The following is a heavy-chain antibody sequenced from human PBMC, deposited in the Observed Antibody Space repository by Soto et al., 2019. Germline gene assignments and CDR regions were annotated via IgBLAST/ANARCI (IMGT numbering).Heavy chain of an antibody. Sequence: SETLSVTGTVSVGSIANNNYFWGWFRQPPGKGLEWIGSAAYSGGTYKNPSLKSRVTVSVDTSKNQFSLKLTSVTAADTAVYYCAKVVVGATSHSDFDSWGQGTLVTVSS. J-gene: IGHJ4*02. CDR3: AKVVVGATSHSDFDS. CDR1: VGSIANNNYF. D-gene: IGHD2-15*01. V-gene: IGHV4-39*01. CDR2: AAYSGGT.